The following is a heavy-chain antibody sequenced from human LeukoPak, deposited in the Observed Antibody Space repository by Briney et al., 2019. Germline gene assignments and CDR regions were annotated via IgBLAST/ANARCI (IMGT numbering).Heavy chain of an antibody. J-gene: IGHJ4*02. Sequence: PGGSLRLSCVASGFTFSSYWMHWVRQAPGKGLVWVSRINNDGSRKNYADSVKGRFTISRDNARNTVYPQMNSLRAEDTAVYFCAREEDGGPNVDHWGQGTLVTVSS. CDR2: INNDGSRK. CDR1: GFTFSSYW. V-gene: IGHV3-74*01. D-gene: IGHD2-15*01. CDR3: AREEDGGPNVDH.